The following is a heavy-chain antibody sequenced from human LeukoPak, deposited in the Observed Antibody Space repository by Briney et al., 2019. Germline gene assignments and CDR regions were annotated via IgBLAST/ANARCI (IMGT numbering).Heavy chain of an antibody. D-gene: IGHD3-22*01. Sequence: GGSLRLSCAASGLTFSSYWMSWVRQAPGKGLEWVANIKQDGSEKYYVDSVKGRFTISKDNAKNSLYLQMNSLRAEDTAVYYCARDLYDSSGYYSPPTANDYWGQGTLVTVSS. V-gene: IGHV3-7*01. CDR2: IKQDGSEK. CDR3: ARDLYDSSGYYSPPTANDY. CDR1: GLTFSSYW. J-gene: IGHJ4*02.